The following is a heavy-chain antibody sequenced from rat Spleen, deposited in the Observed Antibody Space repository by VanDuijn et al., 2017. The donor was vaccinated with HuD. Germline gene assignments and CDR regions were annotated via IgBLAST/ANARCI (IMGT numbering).Heavy chain of an antibody. D-gene: IGHD1-1*01. V-gene: IGHV5-62*01. Sequence: AVQLVESGGGLVQPGKSLKLSCSASGFTFSSYGMHWIRQAPGKGLDWVAYISSSSDTVYVDAVKGRFTISRDNAQNTLYLQMDSLRSEDTATYYCATDASGGGDYWGQGVMVTVSS. CDR2: ISSSSDT. CDR1: GFTFSSYG. J-gene: IGHJ2*01. CDR3: ATDASGGGDY.